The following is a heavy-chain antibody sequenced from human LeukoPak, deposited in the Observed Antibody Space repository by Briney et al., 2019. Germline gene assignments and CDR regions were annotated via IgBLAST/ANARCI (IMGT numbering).Heavy chain of an antibody. D-gene: IGHD6-13*01. CDR3: ARAYSSSWQVA. J-gene: IGHJ5*02. CDR1: GGSFSGYY. CDR2: INHSGST. V-gene: IGHV4-34*01. Sequence: SETLSLTCAVYGGSFSGYYWSWIRQPPGKGLEWIGEINHSGSTNYNPSLKSRDTISVDTSKNQFSLKLSSVTAADTAVYDCARAYSSSWQVAWGQETLVTLSS.